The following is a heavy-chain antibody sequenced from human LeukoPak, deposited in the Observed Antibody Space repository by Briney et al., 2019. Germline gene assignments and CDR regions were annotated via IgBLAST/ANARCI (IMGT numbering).Heavy chain of an antibody. CDR2: IVGSGGST. D-gene: IGHD1-1*01. CDR3: AKDAWSEGFDP. Sequence: GGSLRLSCAASGFTFSSYAMSWVRQAPGKGLGWVSAIVGSGGSTYYADSVKGRFTISRDNSKNTLYLQMNSLRGGDTAVYYCAKDAWSEGFDPWGQGTLVTVSS. J-gene: IGHJ5*02. V-gene: IGHV3-23*01. CDR1: GFTFSSYA.